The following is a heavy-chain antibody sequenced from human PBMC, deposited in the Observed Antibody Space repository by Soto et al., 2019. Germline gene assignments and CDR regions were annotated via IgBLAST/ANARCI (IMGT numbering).Heavy chain of an antibody. CDR1: GYTFTSYY. CDR3: ARVYCSGGSCYSIDY. Sequence: KGGASVKVSCKASGYTFTSYYMHWVRQAPGQGLEWMGIINPSGGSTSYAQKFQGRVTMTRDTSTSTVYMELSSLRSEDTAVYYCARVYCSGGSCYSIDYWGQGTLVTVSS. J-gene: IGHJ4*02. D-gene: IGHD2-15*01. V-gene: IGHV1-46*03. CDR2: INPSGGST.